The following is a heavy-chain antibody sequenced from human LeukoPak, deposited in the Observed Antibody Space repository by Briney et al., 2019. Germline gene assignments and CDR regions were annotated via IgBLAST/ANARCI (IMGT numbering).Heavy chain of an antibody. CDR1: GFTFSSYA. Sequence: GGSLRLSCAASGFTFSSYAMHWVRQAPGKGLEWVAVVSYDGSNKYYADSVKGRFTISRDNSKNTLYLQMNSLRAEDTAVYYCARDINSRGWSYYFDYWFQGTLVSVSS. V-gene: IGHV3-30-3*01. D-gene: IGHD6-19*01. J-gene: IGHJ4*02. CDR2: VSYDGSNK. CDR3: ARDINSRGWSYYFDY.